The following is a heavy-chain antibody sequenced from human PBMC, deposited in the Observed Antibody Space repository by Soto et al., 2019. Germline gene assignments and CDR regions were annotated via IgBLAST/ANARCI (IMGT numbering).Heavy chain of an antibody. CDR1: GYSFNSYG. CDR3: ARATKFHGLWSGYCRFDM. D-gene: IGHD3-3*01. CDR2: ISASSGNT. Sequence: QTQLVQSGPEVKNPGASVKVSCKASGYSFNSYGISWVRQAPGQGLEWMGWISASSGNTSYAEELQGRVTMTTDRATSTAYMELRSLTSDDTAVYYCARATKFHGLWSGYCRFDMWGQGSLVSVSS. J-gene: IGHJ4*02. V-gene: IGHV1-18*01.